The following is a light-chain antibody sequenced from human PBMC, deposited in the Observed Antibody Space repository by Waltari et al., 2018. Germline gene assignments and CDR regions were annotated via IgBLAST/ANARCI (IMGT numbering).Light chain of an antibody. V-gene: IGLV2-14*01. CDR2: DVN. Sequence: SALTPPASVSGSPAQSITISCTGTSLYIGGYNYFSWYQQHPGKAPKLMIYDVNKRPSGVSNRFSGSKSGNTASLTISGLQAEDEADYYCSSYASSITPNWVFGGGTKLTVL. CDR1: SLYIGGYNY. CDR3: SSYASSITPNWV. J-gene: IGLJ3*02.